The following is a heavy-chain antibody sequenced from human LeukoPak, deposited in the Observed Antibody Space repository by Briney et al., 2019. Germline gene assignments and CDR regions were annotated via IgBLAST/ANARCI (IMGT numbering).Heavy chain of an antibody. V-gene: IGHV3-7*01. Sequence: GGSLRLSCAASGVTFSSYLMSWVRQAPGKGLEWVAHIKQDGGEQSYVDSVKGRFTISRNSAKHSLFLQMNILRAEDTAVYYCASVWWSGYFRFDYGGQGTLVTVYS. J-gene: IGHJ4*02. D-gene: IGHD3-3*01. CDR1: GVTFSSYL. CDR2: IKQDGGEQ. CDR3: ASVWWSGYFRFDY.